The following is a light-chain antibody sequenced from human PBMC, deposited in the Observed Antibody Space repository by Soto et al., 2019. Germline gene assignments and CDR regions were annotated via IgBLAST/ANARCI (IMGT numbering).Light chain of an antibody. CDR1: QSLRSS. CDR2: AAS. Sequence: ETMMTQSPDTLSVSLGERATLSCRASQSLRSSLAWYQQKPGQAPRLLIYAASTRATGIPDRFSGRGSGTDFTLTISSLQSEDSAVYFCQQYNDWPPITFGGGTKVDIK. CDR3: QQYNDWPPIT. J-gene: IGKJ4*01. V-gene: IGKV3-15*01.